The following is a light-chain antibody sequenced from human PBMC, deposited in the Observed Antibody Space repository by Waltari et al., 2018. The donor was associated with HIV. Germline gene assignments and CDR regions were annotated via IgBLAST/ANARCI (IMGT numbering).Light chain of an antibody. J-gene: IGLJ1*01. Sequence: QSVLTQAPSVSGAPGQRVTISCTGSSSNIGANFDVHWSQLLPGSSPKLLIFAISNRPPGVPARFSGSKSGTSASLAITGLHPEDEAEYYCQSFDSSLNAYGFGTGTTVIVL. CDR2: AIS. CDR1: SSNIGANFD. V-gene: IGLV1-40*01. CDR3: QSFDSSLNAYG.